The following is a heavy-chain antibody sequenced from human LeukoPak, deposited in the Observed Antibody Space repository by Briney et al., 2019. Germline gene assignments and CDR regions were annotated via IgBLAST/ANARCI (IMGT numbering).Heavy chain of an antibody. V-gene: IGHV4-39*01. CDR3: ATRGDIVVVPAAMLKM. Sequence: SETLSLTCTVSGGSVSSSSYYWGWIRQPPGKGLEWIGSIYYSESTYYNPSLKSRVTISVDTSKNQFSLKLSSVTAADTAVYYCATRGDIVVVPAAMLKMWGQGTLVTVSS. CDR2: IYYSEST. J-gene: IGHJ4*02. CDR1: GGSVSSSSYY. D-gene: IGHD2-2*01.